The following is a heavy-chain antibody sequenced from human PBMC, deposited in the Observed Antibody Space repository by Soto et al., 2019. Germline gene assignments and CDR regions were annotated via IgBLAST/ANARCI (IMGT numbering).Heavy chain of an antibody. CDR1: GFTISDSF. CDR3: VKGAWLDY. Sequence: GGSLRLSCAASGFTISDSFMSWIRQTPGKGLEWVSLISSSGSTIYYADSVKGRFSISRDNAKNTLYLQMSSLRVEDTAVYFCVKGAWLDYWGQGNMVTVSS. J-gene: IGHJ4*02. CDR2: ISSSGSTI. V-gene: IGHV3-11*01.